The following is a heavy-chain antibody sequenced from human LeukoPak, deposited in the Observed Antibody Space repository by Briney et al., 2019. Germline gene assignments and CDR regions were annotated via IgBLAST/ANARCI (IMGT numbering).Heavy chain of an antibody. D-gene: IGHD2-2*01. J-gene: IGHJ5*02. CDR2: INPNSGGT. CDR3: ARGMGVLVPAATWFDP. Sequence: ASVRVSFKASGYTFTGYYMHWVRQAPGQGLEWMGWINPNSGGTNYAQKFQGRVTMTRDTSISTAYMELSRLRSDDTAVYYCARGMGVLVPAATWFDPWGQGTLVTVSS. V-gene: IGHV1-2*02. CDR1: GYTFTGYY.